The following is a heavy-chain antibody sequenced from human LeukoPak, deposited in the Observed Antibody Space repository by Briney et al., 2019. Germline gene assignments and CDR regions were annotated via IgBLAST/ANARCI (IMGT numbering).Heavy chain of an antibody. CDR2: INPNSGGT. D-gene: IGHD3-22*01. CDR1: GYTFTSYY. CDR3: ARGSTYYYDSSDPYYFDY. Sequence: ASVKVSCKASGYTFTSYYMHWVRQAPGQGLEWMGWINPNSGGTNYAQKFQGRVTMTRDTSISTAYMELSRLRSDDTAVYYCARGSTYYYDSSDPYYFDYWGQGTLVTVSS. J-gene: IGHJ4*02. V-gene: IGHV1-2*02.